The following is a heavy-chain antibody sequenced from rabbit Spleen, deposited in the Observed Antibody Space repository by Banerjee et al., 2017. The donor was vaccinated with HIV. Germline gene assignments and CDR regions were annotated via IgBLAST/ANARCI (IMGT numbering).Heavy chain of an antibody. J-gene: IGHJ3*01. Sequence: QSLEESGGDLVKPVGSLTLTCTASGFSFSSNVMCWVRQAPGKGLEWIGYIDPVFGITNYANSVKGRFSISRENTQNTVYLQLNSLTAADTATYFCGRSESAYGSTRLDLWGQGTLVTVS. V-gene: IGHV1S7*01. CDR3: GRSESAYGSTRLDL. D-gene: IGHD6-1*01. CDR2: IDPVFGIT. CDR1: GFSFSSNV.